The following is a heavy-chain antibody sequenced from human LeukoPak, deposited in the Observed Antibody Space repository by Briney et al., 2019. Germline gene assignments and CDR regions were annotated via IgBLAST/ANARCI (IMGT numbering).Heavy chain of an antibody. CDR3: ATRRPNYDILTGYYRNYFDY. CDR1: GYTLTELS. D-gene: IGHD3-9*01. J-gene: IGHJ4*02. V-gene: IGHV1-24*01. CDR2: FDPEDGET. Sequence: ASVTVSCKVSGYTLTELSMHWVRQAPGKGLEWMGGFDPEDGETIYAQKFQGRVTMTEDTSTDTAYMELSSLRSEDTAVYYCATRRPNYDILTGYYRNYFDYWGQGTLVTVSS.